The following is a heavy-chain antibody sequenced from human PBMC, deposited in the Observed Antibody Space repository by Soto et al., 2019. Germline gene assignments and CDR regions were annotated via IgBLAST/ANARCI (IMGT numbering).Heavy chain of an antibody. V-gene: IGHV1-69*01. CDR3: ARFRSGYSYGSVDTNWFDP. Sequence: QVQLVQSGAEVKKPGSSVKVSCKASGGTFSSYAISWVRQAPGQGLEWMGGIIPIFGTANYAQKFQGRVTITTDESKSTAYMELSSLRAEDTAVYYCARFRSGYSYGSVDTNWFDPWGQGTLVTVSS. D-gene: IGHD5-18*01. CDR2: IIPIFGTA. J-gene: IGHJ5*02. CDR1: GGTFSSYA.